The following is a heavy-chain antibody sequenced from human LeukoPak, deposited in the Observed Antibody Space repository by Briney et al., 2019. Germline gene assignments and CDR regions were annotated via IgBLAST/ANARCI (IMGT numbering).Heavy chain of an antibody. CDR1: GGSISTDGYY. D-gene: IGHD2-15*01. CDR3: ARDSSRAGFDP. Sequence: PSQTLSLTCTVSGGSISTDGYYWSWIRQHPGKGLEWIGSIYYSGSSYYNPSLKSRVTISVDTSKNQFSLKLSSVTAADTAVYYCARDSSRAGFDPWGQGTLVTVSS. CDR2: IYYSGSS. V-gene: IGHV4-31*03. J-gene: IGHJ5*02.